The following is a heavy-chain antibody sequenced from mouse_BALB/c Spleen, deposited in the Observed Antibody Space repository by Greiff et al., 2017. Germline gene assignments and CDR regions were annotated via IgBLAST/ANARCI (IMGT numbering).Heavy chain of an antibody. J-gene: IGHJ2*01. Sequence: VQLQQSGAELAKPGASVKMSCKASGYTFTSYWMHWVKQRPGQGLEWIGYINPSTGYTEYNQKFKDKATLTADKSSSTAYRQLSSLTSEDSAVYYCARGSRDYWGQGTTLTVSS. D-gene: IGHD3-3*01. V-gene: IGHV1-7*01. CDR1: GYTFTSYW. CDR2: INPSTGYT. CDR3: ARGSRDY.